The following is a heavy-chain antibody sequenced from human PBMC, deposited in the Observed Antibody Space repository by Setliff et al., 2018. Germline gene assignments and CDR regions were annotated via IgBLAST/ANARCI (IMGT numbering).Heavy chain of an antibody. CDR3: AISSLSICSGDTCPNAFDI. V-gene: IGHV1-18*01. D-gene: IGHD2-15*01. CDR1: AYILSSYG. CDR2: ISPYNGVT. J-gene: IGHJ4*02. Sequence: ASVKVSCKASAYILSSYGISWVRQAPGEGLEWMGWISPYNGVTSYAQRFQGRVTMTTDTSTSAAYLELMSLRSDDTAVYYCAISSLSICSGDTCPNAFDIWGQGTLVTVSS.